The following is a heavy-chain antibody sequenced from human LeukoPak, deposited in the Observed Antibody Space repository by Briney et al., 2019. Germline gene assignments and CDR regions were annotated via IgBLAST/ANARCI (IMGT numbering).Heavy chain of an antibody. CDR3: AREYCTNGVCSDDAFDI. CDR1: GYTFTGYY. Sequence: GASVKVSCKASGYTFTGYYMHWVRQAPGQGLEWMGIINPSGGSTSYAQKFQGRVTMTRDMSTSTVYMELSSLRSEDTAVYYCAREYCTNGVCSDDAFDIWGQGTMVTVSS. V-gene: IGHV1-46*01. D-gene: IGHD2-8*01. J-gene: IGHJ3*02. CDR2: INPSGGST.